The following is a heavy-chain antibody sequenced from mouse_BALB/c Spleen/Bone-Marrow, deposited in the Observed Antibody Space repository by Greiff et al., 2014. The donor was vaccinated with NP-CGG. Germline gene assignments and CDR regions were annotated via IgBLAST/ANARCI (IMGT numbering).Heavy chain of an antibody. J-gene: IGHJ2*01. V-gene: IGHV1S126*01. CDR1: GYTFTSYW. CDR2: IYPSESYT. D-gene: IGHD1-1*01. Sequence: VQLVESGAELVRPGASVKLSCKASGYTFTSYWINWVKQRPGQGLEWIGNIYPSESYTNYNQKFKDKATLTVDKSSSTAYMQLSSPTSEDSAVYYCTRAGATVPFDYWGQGTTLTVSS. CDR3: TRAGATVPFDY.